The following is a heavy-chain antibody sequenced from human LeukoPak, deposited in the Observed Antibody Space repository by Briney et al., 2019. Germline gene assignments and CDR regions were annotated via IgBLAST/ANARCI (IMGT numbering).Heavy chain of an antibody. CDR2: ISYDGSNK. CDR3: ASQVTRWLQSADAFDI. CDR1: GFTFSTYG. V-gene: IGHV3-30*03. D-gene: IGHD5-24*01. J-gene: IGHJ3*02. Sequence: GGSLRLSCAASGFTFSTYGMHWVRQAPGKGLEWVAVISYDGSNKYYAESVKGRFTISRDNSKNTLYLQMNSLRAEDRAVYYCASQVTRWLQSADAFDIWGQGTMVTVSS.